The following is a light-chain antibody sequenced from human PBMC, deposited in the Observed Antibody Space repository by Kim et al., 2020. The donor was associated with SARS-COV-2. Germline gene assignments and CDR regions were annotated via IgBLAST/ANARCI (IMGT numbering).Light chain of an antibody. Sequence: AYIGDRCTITCRASQNVYSYLNWYQQKTGKAPQLLISGSSNLQGGVPPRFSGSGSGTEFTLTITSLQRDDFATDYCQQSFDAPRTFGPGTKVDIK. V-gene: IGKV1-39*01. CDR3: QQSFDAPRT. CDR1: QNVYSY. J-gene: IGKJ1*01. CDR2: GSS.